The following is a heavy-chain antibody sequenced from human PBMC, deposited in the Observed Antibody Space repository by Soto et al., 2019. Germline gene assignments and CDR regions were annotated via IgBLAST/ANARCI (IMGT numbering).Heavy chain of an antibody. CDR1: GFTFDDYA. CDR2: ISWNSGSI. Sequence: EVQLVESGGGLVQPGRSLRLSCAASGFTFDDYAMHWVRQAPGKGLEWVSGISWNSGSIGYADSVKGRFTISRDNAKNSLYLQMNSLRAEDTALYYCAKDISPYSSSSYYYYYGMDVWGQGTTVTVSS. V-gene: IGHV3-9*01. J-gene: IGHJ6*02. D-gene: IGHD6-6*01. CDR3: AKDISPYSSSSYYYYYGMDV.